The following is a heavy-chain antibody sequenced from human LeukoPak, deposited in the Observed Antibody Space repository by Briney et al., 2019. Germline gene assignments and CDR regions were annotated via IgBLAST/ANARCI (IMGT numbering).Heavy chain of an antibody. J-gene: IGHJ4*02. CDR2: IYYSGST. CDR1: GDSISTYY. CDR3: ARRGSTGSWYYFDY. Sequence: SETLSLTCTVSGDSISTYYWTWIRQPPGKGLEWIGYIYYSGSTNYNPSLKSRVTMSVDTSKNQFSLKVSSVTAADTAVYYCARRGSTGSWYYFDYWGQGILVTVSS. D-gene: IGHD6-13*01. V-gene: IGHV4-59*08.